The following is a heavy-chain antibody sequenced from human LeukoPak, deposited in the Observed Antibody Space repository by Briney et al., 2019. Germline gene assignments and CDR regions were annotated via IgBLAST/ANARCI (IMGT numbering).Heavy chain of an antibody. CDR1: GFTFSSYW. CDR2: IKQDGSGK. D-gene: IGHD4-17*01. Sequence: PGGSLRLSCAASGFTFSSYWMSWVRQAPGKGLEWVANIKQDGSGKYYVDSVKGRFTISRDSAKNSLYLQMNSLRAEDAAVYYCAREGYGDYAYWGQGTLVTVSS. CDR3: AREGYGDYAY. V-gene: IGHV3-7*01. J-gene: IGHJ4*02.